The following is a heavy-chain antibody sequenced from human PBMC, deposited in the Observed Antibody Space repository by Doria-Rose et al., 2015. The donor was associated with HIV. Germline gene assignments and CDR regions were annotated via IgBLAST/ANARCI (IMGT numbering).Heavy chain of an antibody. Sequence: ESGPALVKPTETLTLTCTVSGVSLSSPGMGVSWIRQPPGKALEWLAHIFSDDERSYKTSLKSRLTISRGTSKSQVVLTMTDMDPVDTATYYCARIKSSRWYHKYYFDFWGQGTLVIASA. CDR1: GVSLSSPGMG. V-gene: IGHV2-26*01. D-gene: IGHD6-13*01. CDR2: IFSDDER. J-gene: IGHJ4*02. CDR3: ARIKSSRWYHKYYFDF.